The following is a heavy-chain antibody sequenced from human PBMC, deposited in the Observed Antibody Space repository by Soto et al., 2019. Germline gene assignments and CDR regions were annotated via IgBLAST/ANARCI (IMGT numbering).Heavy chain of an antibody. D-gene: IGHD3-3*01. CDR2: IHRVGST. J-gene: IGHJ6*02. CDR3: ARESVTIFGVTGYYYGMEV. CDR1: GFTVSSNY. V-gene: IGHV3-53*01. Sequence: GNSLTLSCAASGFTVSSNYMSWVRQAPGKGLEWVSVIHRVGSTYYADPVKGRFTISRDNSKNTLYLQMNRLRAGDRAVYYCARESVTIFGVTGYYYGMEVWGQGSTV.